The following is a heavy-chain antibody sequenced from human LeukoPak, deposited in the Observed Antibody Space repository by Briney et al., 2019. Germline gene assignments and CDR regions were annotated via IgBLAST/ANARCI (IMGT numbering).Heavy chain of an antibody. J-gene: IGHJ5*02. CDR1: GGSISSGGDYY. CDR3: ARSRASREWSDP. CDR2: IYYSGST. D-gene: IGHD1-26*01. Sequence: PSETLSLTCTVSGGSISSGGDYYWNWIRQPPGKGLEWIGYIYYSGSTYYNPSLKSRVTISVDTSKNQFSLKLSSVTAADTAVYYCARSRASREWSDPWGQGTLVTVSS. V-gene: IGHV4-30-4*01.